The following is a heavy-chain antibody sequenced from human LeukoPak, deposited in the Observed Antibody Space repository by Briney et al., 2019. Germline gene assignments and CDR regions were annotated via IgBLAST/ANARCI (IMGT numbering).Heavy chain of an antibody. CDR2: ISLNGETT. Sequence: GGSLRLSCADSGFSVSSFGMSWVRQAPGKGLEWISAISLNGETTWYADSVKGRFTISRDNSKNTLYLQLTSLRAEDTAVYYCAQGVSSGWYPYWGQGSLVSVSS. CDR1: GFSVSSFG. CDR3: AQGVSSGWYPY. V-gene: IGHV3-23*01. J-gene: IGHJ4*02. D-gene: IGHD6-19*01.